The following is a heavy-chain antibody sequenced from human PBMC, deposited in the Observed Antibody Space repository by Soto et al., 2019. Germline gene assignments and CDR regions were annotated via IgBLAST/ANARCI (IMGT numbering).Heavy chain of an antibody. V-gene: IGHV1-18*04. Sequence: AASVKVSRKASGFSFTSHGISWGRPAPGQGPEWMGWISGHNGNTNHPQSLQGRVTMTTDTSRNTAYMELRSLRSDDTAVYYCARHRFNYYDDTVYYYFDYWGQGTLVTVSS. CDR1: GFSFTSHG. D-gene: IGHD3-22*01. CDR3: ARHRFNYYDDTVYYYFDY. J-gene: IGHJ4*02. CDR2: ISGHNGNT.